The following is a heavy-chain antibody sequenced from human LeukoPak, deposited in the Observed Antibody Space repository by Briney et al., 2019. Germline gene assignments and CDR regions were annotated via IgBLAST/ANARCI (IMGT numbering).Heavy chain of an antibody. CDR2: ISYDGSNK. D-gene: IGHD3-22*01. CDR1: GFTFSSYA. Sequence: PGRSLRLSCAASGFTFSSYAMHWVRQAPGKGLKWVAVISYDGSNKYYADSVKGRFTISRDNSKNTLYLQMNSLRAEDTAVYYCARDLPRYDSSGYPNFDYWGQGTLVTVSS. CDR3: ARDLPRYDSSGYPNFDY. V-gene: IGHV3-30-3*01. J-gene: IGHJ4*02.